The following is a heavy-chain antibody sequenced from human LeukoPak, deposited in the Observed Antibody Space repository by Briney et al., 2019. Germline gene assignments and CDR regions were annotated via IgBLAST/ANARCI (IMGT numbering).Heavy chain of an antibody. Sequence: SETLSLTCTVSGGSISSYYWSWIRQPPGKGLEWIGYISYSGSTNYNPSLKSRVSISVDTSRNQFSLKLSSVTAADTAVYYCARGRLGGSGSYYNVLDYWGQGTLVTVSS. J-gene: IGHJ4*02. CDR1: GGSISSYY. CDR3: ARGRLGGSGSYYNVLDY. D-gene: IGHD3-10*01. V-gene: IGHV4-59*01. CDR2: ISYSGST.